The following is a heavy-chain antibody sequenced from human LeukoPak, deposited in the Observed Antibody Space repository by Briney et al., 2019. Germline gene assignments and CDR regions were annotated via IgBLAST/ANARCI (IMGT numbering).Heavy chain of an antibody. Sequence: GGSLRLSCAASGFTFSSYTMNWVRPAPGKGLQWLLTASASSDILYSVSLKCRFTISRDNARHSLSLPLNSLRDEHTHVYYCARDALHTAHFDYWGQGTLVTVSS. CDR3: ARDALHTAHFDY. D-gene: IGHD5-18*01. CDR2: ASASSDI. CDR1: GFTFSSYT. J-gene: IGHJ4*02. V-gene: IGHV3-48*02.